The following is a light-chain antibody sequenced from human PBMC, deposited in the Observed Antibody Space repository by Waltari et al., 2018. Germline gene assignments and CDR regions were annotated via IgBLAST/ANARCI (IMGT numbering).Light chain of an antibody. CDR3: TSYTSSSTLYV. Sequence: QSALTQPASVSGSPGQSLTISCTGTSTDVGASNHSPSYQQHPGKVPKLMIYDVTNPPSGVSHRFSGSKSGNTASLTISGLQAEDEADYYCTSYTSSSTLYVFGTGTKVTVL. J-gene: IGLJ1*01. CDR2: DVT. CDR1: STDVGASNH. V-gene: IGLV2-14*03.